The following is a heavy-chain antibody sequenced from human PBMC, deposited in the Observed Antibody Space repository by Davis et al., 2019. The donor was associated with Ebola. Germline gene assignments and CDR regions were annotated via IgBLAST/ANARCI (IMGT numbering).Heavy chain of an antibody. CDR1: GYTFTSYG. Sequence: ASVQVSCKASGYTFTSYGISWVRQAPGQGLEWMGWISAYNGNTNYAQKLQGRVTMTTDTSTSKAYMELRSLRSDDTAVNYCARDMEIVVVPAAILDHYYGMDVWGQGTTVTVSS. D-gene: IGHD2-2*03. V-gene: IGHV1-18*01. CDR2: ISAYNGNT. J-gene: IGHJ6*02. CDR3: ARDMEIVVVPAAILDHYYGMDV.